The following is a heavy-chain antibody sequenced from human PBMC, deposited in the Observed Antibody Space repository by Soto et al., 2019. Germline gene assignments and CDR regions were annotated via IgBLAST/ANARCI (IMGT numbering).Heavy chain of an antibody. D-gene: IGHD2-8*01. V-gene: IGHV3-30*18. CDR3: AKDTKAKPGNNYYAMDV. Sequence: QVQLVESGGGEVQPGRSLRLTCAASGFTFSSYGMYWVRQTPGKGLEWVAVISYDGSYKQYGDSVKGRFTISRDNSKNTLFLQMDSLRAEDTAVYYCAKDTKAKPGNNYYAMDVWGYGTTVTVSS. CDR1: GFTFSSYG. CDR2: ISYDGSYK. J-gene: IGHJ6*04.